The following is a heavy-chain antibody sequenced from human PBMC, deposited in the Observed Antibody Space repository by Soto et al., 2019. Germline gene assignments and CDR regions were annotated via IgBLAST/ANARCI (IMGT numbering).Heavy chain of an antibody. CDR3: AWGYCSSTSCSRSPYYDYMDV. V-gene: IGHV1-18*01. D-gene: IGHD2-2*01. CDR1: GYTFTSYG. J-gene: IGHJ6*03. CDR2: ISAYNGNT. Sequence: QVQLVQSGAEVKKPGASVKVSCKASGYTFTSYGISWVRQAPGQGLEWMGWISAYNGNTNYAQKLQGRVTMTTDTSTSTAYMELRSLRSADTAVYYCAWGYCSSTSCSRSPYYDYMDVWGKGTTVTVSS.